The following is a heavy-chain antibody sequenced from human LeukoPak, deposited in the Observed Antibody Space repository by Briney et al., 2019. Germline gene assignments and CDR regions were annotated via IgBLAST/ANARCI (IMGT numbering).Heavy chain of an antibody. Sequence: GGSLRLSCAASGFTFSSYYMTWVRQAPGKGLEWLANINQDGSEKYYVDSVKGRFTISRDNAKNSLFLQMNSLRAEDTAVYYCAKGRYSFDSWGQGTLVTVSS. CDR1: GFTFSSYY. CDR3: AKGRYSFDS. CDR2: INQDGSEK. V-gene: IGHV3-7*03. J-gene: IGHJ4*02.